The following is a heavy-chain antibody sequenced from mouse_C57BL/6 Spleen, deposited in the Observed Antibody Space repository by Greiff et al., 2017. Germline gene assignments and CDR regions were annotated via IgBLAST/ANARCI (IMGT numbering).Heavy chain of an antibody. V-gene: IGHV5-4*03. CDR2: ISDGGSYT. CDR3: ARSPSMDY. J-gene: IGHJ4*01. CDR1: GFTFSSYA. Sequence: EVKVEESGGGLVKPGGSLKLSCAASGFTFSSYAMSWVRQTPEKRLEWVATISDGGSYTYYPDNVKGRFTISRDNAKNNLYLQMSHLKSEDTAMYYCARSPSMDYWGQGTSVTVSS.